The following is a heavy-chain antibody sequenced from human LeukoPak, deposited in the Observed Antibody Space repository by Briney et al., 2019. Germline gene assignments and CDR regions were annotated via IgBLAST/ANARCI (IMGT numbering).Heavy chain of an antibody. Sequence: QPGGSLRLSCAASGFTFDDYAMHWVRQAPGKGLEWVSGISWNSGSIGYADSVKGRFTISRDNAKNSLYLQMNSLRAEDTALYYCAKDIGVGYGYDYWGQGTLVTVSS. V-gene: IGHV3-9*01. D-gene: IGHD5-18*01. CDR3: AKDIGVGYGYDY. CDR1: GFTFDDYA. J-gene: IGHJ4*02. CDR2: ISWNSGSI.